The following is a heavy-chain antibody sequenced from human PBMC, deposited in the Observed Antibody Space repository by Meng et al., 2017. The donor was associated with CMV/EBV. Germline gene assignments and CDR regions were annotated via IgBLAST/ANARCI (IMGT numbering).Heavy chain of an antibody. Sequence: GGSLRLSCAASGFTFSSYWMSWVRQAPGKGLEWVANIKQDGSEKYYVDSVKGRFTISRDNAKNSLYLQMNSLRAEDTAVYYCARAISGWRVYYYYYGMDVWGQGTLVTVSS. CDR2: IKQDGSEK. D-gene: IGHD6-19*01. J-gene: IGHJ6*02. V-gene: IGHV3-7*01. CDR1: GFTFSSYW. CDR3: ARAISGWRVYYYYYGMDV.